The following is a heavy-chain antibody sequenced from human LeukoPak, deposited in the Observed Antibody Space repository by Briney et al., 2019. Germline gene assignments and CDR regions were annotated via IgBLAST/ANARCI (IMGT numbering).Heavy chain of an antibody. D-gene: IGHD3-10*01. CDR2: IYYSGST. CDR3: ARSLYGSDSFDI. J-gene: IGHJ3*02. V-gene: IGHV4-59*01. CDR1: GGSISSYY. Sequence: SETLSLTCTVSGGSISSYYWNWIRQPPGKGLEWIGYIYYSGSTNYNPSLKSRVTISVDTSKNQFSLKLSSVTAADTALYYCARSLYGSDSFDIWGQGTMVTVPS.